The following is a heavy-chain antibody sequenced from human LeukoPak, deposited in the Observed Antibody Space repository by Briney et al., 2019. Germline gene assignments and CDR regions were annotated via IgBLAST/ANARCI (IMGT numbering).Heavy chain of an antibody. V-gene: IGHV1-58*02. CDR2: IVVGSGNT. Sequence: SVKVSCKASGFTFTSSAMQWVRQARAQRLERIGWIVVGSGNTNYAQKFQERVTITRDMATSTAYMELSGLRSEDTAVYYCAAWGYSDGRLSTTSAYYFDDWGQGTLVTV. CDR1: GFTFTSSA. J-gene: IGHJ4*02. D-gene: IGHD5-18*01. CDR3: AAWGYSDGRLSTTSAYYFDD.